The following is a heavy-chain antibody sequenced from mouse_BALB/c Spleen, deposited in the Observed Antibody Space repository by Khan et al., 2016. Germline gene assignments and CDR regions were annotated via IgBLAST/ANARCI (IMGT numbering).Heavy chain of an antibody. CDR1: GYSITSDYA. CDR3: ARSSNWDGFAY. V-gene: IGHV3-2*02. CDR2: ISYRGST. D-gene: IGHD4-1*01. Sequence: VQLKQSGPGLVKPSQSLSLTCTVSGYSITSDYAWNWIRQFPGNKLEWMGYISYRGSTTYNPSLKSRISLTRDTSKNQFFLQLASVTTEDIARYYCARSSNWDGFAYWGQGTLVTVSA. J-gene: IGHJ3*01.